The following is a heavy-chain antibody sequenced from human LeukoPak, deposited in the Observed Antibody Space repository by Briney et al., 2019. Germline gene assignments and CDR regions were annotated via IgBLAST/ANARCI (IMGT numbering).Heavy chain of an antibody. Sequence: ASVKFSCKASGYTCNNYYMYWVRQAPGQGLEWMGMINPSGGGTSYAQKFQGRVTMTRDTSTRTVYMEVSSLKPEDTAVYYCARQGAYSSAIGMGYWGQGTLVTVSS. J-gene: IGHJ4*02. CDR3: ARQGAYSSAIGMGY. D-gene: IGHD6-19*01. CDR1: GYTCNNYY. V-gene: IGHV1-46*02. CDR2: INPSGGGT.